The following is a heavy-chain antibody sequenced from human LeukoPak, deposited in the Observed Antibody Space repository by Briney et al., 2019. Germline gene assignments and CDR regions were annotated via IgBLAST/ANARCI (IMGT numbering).Heavy chain of an antibody. Sequence: GGSLRLSCAASRFTFSNAWMSWVRQAPGKGLEWVGRIKSKTDGGTTDYAAPVKGRFTISRDDSKNTLYLQMNSLKTEDTAVYYCTTGPTRYFDWLLYDPIDYWGQGTLVTVSS. V-gene: IGHV3-15*01. CDR3: TTGPTRYFDWLLYDPIDY. CDR2: IKSKTDGGTT. CDR1: RFTFSNAW. J-gene: IGHJ4*02. D-gene: IGHD3-9*01.